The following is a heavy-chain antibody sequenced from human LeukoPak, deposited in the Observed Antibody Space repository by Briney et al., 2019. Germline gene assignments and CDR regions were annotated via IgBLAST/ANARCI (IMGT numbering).Heavy chain of an antibody. CDR2: INNSGST. V-gene: IGHV4-34*01. Sequence: SETLSLTCAVYGGSFSGYYWSWIRQPPGKGLEWIGEINNSGSTNYNPSLKSRVTISVDTSKNQFSLKLSSVTAADTAVYYCARDAPYYDFWSGYFYYYYMDVWGKGTTVTVSS. CDR3: ARDAPYYDFWSGYFYYYYMDV. D-gene: IGHD3-3*01. J-gene: IGHJ6*03. CDR1: GGSFSGYY.